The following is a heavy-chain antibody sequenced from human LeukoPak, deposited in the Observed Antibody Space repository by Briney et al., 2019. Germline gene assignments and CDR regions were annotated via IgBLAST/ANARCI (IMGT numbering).Heavy chain of an antibody. CDR1: GGSISSYY. V-gene: IGHV4-59*08. Sequence: SETLSLTCTVSGGSISSYYWSWIRQPPGKGLEWIGYIYYSGSTNYNPSLKSRVTISVDASKNQFSLKLSSVTAADTAVYYCARLPYSSSWYGYYYGMDVWGQGTTVTVSS. CDR3: ARLPYSSSWYGYYYGMDV. CDR2: IYYSGST. J-gene: IGHJ6*02. D-gene: IGHD6-13*01.